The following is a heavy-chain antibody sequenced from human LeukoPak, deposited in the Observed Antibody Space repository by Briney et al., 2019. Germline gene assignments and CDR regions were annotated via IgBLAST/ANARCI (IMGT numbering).Heavy chain of an antibody. CDR1: GFTFSDYY. CDR3: AREATVTTSSWFDP. CDR2: ISSSGSTI. J-gene: IGHJ5*02. V-gene: IGHV3-11*01. Sequence: GGSLRLSCAASGFTFSDYYMSWIRQAPGKGLEWLSYISSSGSTIYYADSVKGRFTISRDNAKNSLYLQMNSLRAEDTAVYYCAREATVTTSSWFDPWGQGTLVTVSS. D-gene: IGHD4-17*01.